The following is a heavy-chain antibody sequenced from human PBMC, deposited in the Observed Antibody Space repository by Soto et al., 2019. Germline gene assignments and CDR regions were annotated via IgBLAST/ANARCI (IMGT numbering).Heavy chain of an antibody. CDR3: AKDRLGGGLDY. CDR2: VTSRGDTT. J-gene: IGHJ4*02. V-gene: IGHV3-23*01. D-gene: IGHD3-16*01. Sequence: EVQLLQSGGGLVQPGGSLRLSCAASGFIFSNYAMNWVRQAPGKGLEWVSIVTSRGDTTYYADSVKGRFTISRDNSKNPLQLQVNSLTAEDTAVYYCAKDRLGGGLDYWGQGTLVSVSS. CDR1: GFIFSNYA.